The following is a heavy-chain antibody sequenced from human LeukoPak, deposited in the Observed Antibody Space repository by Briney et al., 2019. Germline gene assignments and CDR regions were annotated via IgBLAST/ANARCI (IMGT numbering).Heavy chain of an antibody. J-gene: IGHJ4*02. CDR3: ARSRWLDAFDY. V-gene: IGHV3-74*01. Sequence: GGSLRLSCAASGFTFSSYWMHWVRQAPGKGLVGVSGINSDGSTTNYADSVKGRFTISRDNAKNTLYLQMNSLRADDTAVYYCARSRWLDAFDYWGQGTLVTVSS. D-gene: IGHD6-19*01. CDR2: INSDGSTT. CDR1: GFTFSSYW.